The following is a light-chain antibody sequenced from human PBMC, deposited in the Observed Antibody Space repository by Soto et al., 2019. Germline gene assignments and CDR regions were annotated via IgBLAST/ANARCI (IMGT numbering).Light chain of an antibody. CDR3: QQYNYWPT. CDR2: GAS. J-gene: IGKJ1*01. CDR1: QSVSSN. V-gene: IGKV3-15*01. Sequence: EIVMTQSPATLSVSPGERATLFCRASQSVSSNLAWYQQKPGQAPRLLISGASTRATGIPARFSGSGSGTEFTLTISSLQSEDFAVYYCQQYNYWPTFGQGTKVEIK.